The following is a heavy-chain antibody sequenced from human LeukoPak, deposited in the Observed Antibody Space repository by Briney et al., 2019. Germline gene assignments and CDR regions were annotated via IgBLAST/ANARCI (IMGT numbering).Heavy chain of an antibody. CDR3: ARDLFPYGDYALNPNQTSY. D-gene: IGHD4-17*01. V-gene: IGHV4-59*06. J-gene: IGHJ4*02. CDR2: IYYSGST. CDR1: GGSISSYY. Sequence: KPSETLSLTCTVSGGSISSYYWSWIRQHPGKGLEWIGYIYYSGSTYYNPSLKSRVTISVDTSKNQFSLKLSSVTAADAAVYYCARDLFPYGDYALNPNQTSYWGQGTLVTVSS.